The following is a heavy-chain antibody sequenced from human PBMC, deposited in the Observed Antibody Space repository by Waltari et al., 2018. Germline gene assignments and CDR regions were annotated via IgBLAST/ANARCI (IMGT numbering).Heavy chain of an antibody. CDR3: AKDRSASYNYFYGLGG. V-gene: IGHV3-30*18. CDR1: GFTFSDFP. Sequence: QVQLVESGGGVVRPGRSLRLSCAASGFTFSDFPMQWVRQAPGKGLEWVALISYDASNKYYADSVKGRFTISRDSSTKTIYLQMNSLRAEDTAVYYCAKDRSASYNYFYGLGGWGQGTTVSVSS. CDR2: ISYDASNK. D-gene: IGHD6-25*01. J-gene: IGHJ6*02.